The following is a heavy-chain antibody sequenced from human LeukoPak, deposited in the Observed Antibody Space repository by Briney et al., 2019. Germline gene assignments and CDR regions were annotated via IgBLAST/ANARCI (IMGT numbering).Heavy chain of an antibody. CDR2: IYYSGST. D-gene: IGHD6-13*01. CDR3: ARRAAAGQPLSFDP. V-gene: IGHV4-59*08. J-gene: IGHJ5*02. CDR1: GGSISSYY. Sequence: PSETLSLTCTISGGSISSYYWSWIRQPPGKGLEWIGYIYYSGSTNYNPSLKSRVTISIDTSKNQFSLKLSSVTAADTAVYYCARRAAAGQPLSFDPWGQGTLVTVSS.